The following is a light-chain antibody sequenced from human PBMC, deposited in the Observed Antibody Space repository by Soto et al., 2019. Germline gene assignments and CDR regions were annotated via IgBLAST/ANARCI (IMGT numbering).Light chain of an antibody. CDR3: AAWDDSLSGVV. V-gene: IGLV1-47*01. Sequence: QSVLTQPPSASGTPGLRVTISCSGSSSNIGSNYVFWYQHLPGTAPKLLIYRNNQRPSGVPNRFSGSKSGTSASLAISGLRSEDETDYYCAAWDDSLSGVVFGGGTKVTVL. CDR2: RNN. J-gene: IGLJ2*01. CDR1: SSNIGSNY.